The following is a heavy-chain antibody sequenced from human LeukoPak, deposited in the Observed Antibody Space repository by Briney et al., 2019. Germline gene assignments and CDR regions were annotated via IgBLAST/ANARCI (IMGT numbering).Heavy chain of an antibody. CDR1: GFSLSTSAMC. CDR3: ARIAAAGTGFDY. D-gene: IGHD6-13*01. Sequence: ESGPTLVHPTQTLTLTCTCSGFSLSTSAMCVSWIRQPPGNALEWLARIAWDDDKYYSTSLKTSITSFQDTSKNQVVLIMTNKDPVDAATYYCARIAAAGTGFDYWGQGTLVTASS. V-gene: IGHV2-70*11. J-gene: IGHJ4*02. CDR2: IAWDDDK.